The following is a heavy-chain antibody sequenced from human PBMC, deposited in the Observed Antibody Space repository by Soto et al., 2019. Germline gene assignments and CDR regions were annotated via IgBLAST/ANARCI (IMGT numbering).Heavy chain of an antibody. V-gene: IGHV3-23*01. CDR3: TKNTWGYSGKYYFDF. J-gene: IGHJ4*02. D-gene: IGHD3-10*01. CDR2: ISAASSGT. CDR1: GFTFSSYA. Sequence: EVQLLESGGGLGQPGGSLTLSCASSGFTFSSYAMSWVRQAPGKGLEWVASISAASSGTYYADSVKGRFTISRDSSRNTLFLQMNSLRAEDTALYSCTKNTWGYSGKYYFDFWGQGALVTVSS.